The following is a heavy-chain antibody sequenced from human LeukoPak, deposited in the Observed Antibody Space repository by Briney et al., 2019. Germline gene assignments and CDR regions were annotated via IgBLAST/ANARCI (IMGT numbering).Heavy chain of an antibody. CDR3: ARMRYSSSWYLDWFDP. CDR2: IIPIFGTA. D-gene: IGHD6-13*01. V-gene: IGHV1-69*05. Sequence: SVKVSCKASGGTFSSYAISWVRQTPGQGLEWMGRIIPIFGTANYAQKFQGRVTITTDESTSTAYMELSSLRSEDTAVYYCARMRYSSSWYLDWFDPWGQGTLVTVSS. CDR1: GGTFSSYA. J-gene: IGHJ5*02.